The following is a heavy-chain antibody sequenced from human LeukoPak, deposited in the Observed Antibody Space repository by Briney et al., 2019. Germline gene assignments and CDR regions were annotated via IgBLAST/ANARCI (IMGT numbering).Heavy chain of an antibody. CDR3: ALPGGSQVLPDY. CDR2: IYYSGST. Sequence: SETLSLTCTVSGGSISSSTYYWGWIRQPPGKGLEWIGSIYYSGSTYYNPSLQSRVTISVDTSKKQFSLKLSSVTAADTAVYYCALPGGSQVLPDYWGQGTLVTVSS. J-gene: IGHJ4*02. V-gene: IGHV4-39*01. D-gene: IGHD1-26*01. CDR1: GGSISSSTYY.